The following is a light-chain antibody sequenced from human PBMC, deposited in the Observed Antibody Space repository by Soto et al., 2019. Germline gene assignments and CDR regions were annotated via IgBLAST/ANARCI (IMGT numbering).Light chain of an antibody. Sequence: QSVLTQPASVSGSPGQSITISCTGTSRDVGGYNYVSWYQQHPGKVPKLMIYEVSNRPSGVSNRFSGSKSGNTASLTISGLQAEAEADYYCSSYTSSSTLLFGGGTKVTVL. CDR2: EVS. CDR3: SSYTSSSTLL. J-gene: IGLJ3*02. CDR1: SRDVGGYNY. V-gene: IGLV2-14*01.